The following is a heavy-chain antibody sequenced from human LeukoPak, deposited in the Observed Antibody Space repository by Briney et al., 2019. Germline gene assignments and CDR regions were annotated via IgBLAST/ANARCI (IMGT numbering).Heavy chain of an antibody. CDR2: ISGSGGST. CDR3: AQGRLGYSYGAFDH. V-gene: IGHV3-23*01. J-gene: IGHJ4*02. Sequence: PGGSLRLSCAASGFTFSNYAMSWVRQAPGKGLEWVSVISGSGGSTNFADSVKGRFTSSRDNSKNTLYLQMHSLRVEDTAVHYCAQGRLGYSYGAFDHWGQGTLVTVSS. CDR1: GFTFSNYA. D-gene: IGHD5-18*01.